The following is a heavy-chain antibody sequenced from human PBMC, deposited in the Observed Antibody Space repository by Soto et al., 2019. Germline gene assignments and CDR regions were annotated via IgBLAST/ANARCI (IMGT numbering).Heavy chain of an antibody. CDR1: GFTFSSYF. J-gene: IGHJ4*02. CDR3: AKDYPGVSSWYVLAN. Sequence: GGSLRLSCAASGFTFSSYFMHWVRQAPGKGLEWVAVISYDGSNKYYADSVKGRFTISRDNSKNTLYLQMNSLRAEDTAVYYCAKDYPGVSSWYVLANGGQETLVTVPS. CDR2: ISYDGSNK. V-gene: IGHV3-30*18. D-gene: IGHD6-13*01.